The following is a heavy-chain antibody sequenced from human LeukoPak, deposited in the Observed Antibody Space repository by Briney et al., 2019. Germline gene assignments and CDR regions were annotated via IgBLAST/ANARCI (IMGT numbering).Heavy chain of an antibody. J-gene: IGHJ6*02. D-gene: IGHD2-15*01. V-gene: IGHV4-59*08. CDR3: ARHAFIGYYYYLDV. Sequence: SETLSLTCSVSSGSISTYYWSWIRQPPGKGLEWIGYIYYSGSTNYNPSLKSRVTISLHTSKNQFSLKLTSVTAADTGVYYCARHAFIGYYYYLDVWGQGTTVTVSS. CDR2: IYYSGST. CDR1: SGSISTYY.